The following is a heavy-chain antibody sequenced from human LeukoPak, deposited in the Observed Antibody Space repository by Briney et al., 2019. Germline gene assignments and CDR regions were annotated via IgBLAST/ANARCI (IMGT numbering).Heavy chain of an antibody. CDR2: ISWNSGSI. CDR1: GFTFDDYA. Sequence: GRSLRLSCAASGFTFDDYAMHWVRQAPGKGLEWVSGISWNSGSIGYADSVKGRFTISRDNAKNSLYLQMNSLRSEDTAVYYCATFKVRGSYYFAFDIWGQGTMVTVSS. D-gene: IGHD1-26*01. J-gene: IGHJ3*02. CDR3: ATFKVRGSYYFAFDI. V-gene: IGHV3-9*01.